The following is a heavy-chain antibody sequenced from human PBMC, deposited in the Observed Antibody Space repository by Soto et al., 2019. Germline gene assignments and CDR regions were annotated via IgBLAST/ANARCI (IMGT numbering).Heavy chain of an antibody. CDR1: GYTFANYG. Sequence: GASVKVSCKASGYTFANYGISWVRQAPGQGLEWMGGFDPEDGETIYAQKFQGRVTMTEDTSTDTAYMELSSLRSEDTAVYYCATSLDYYDSSGYHRDWGQGTLVTVSS. D-gene: IGHD3-22*01. J-gene: IGHJ4*02. V-gene: IGHV1-24*01. CDR3: ATSLDYYDSSGYHRD. CDR2: FDPEDGET.